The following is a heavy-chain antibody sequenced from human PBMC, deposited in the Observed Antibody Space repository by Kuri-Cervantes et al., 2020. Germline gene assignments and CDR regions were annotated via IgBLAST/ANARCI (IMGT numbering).Heavy chain of an antibody. CDR2: IRYDGSNK. CDR3: AGYYYDSSGYYYNVY. CDR1: GFTFSIYG. J-gene: IGHJ4*02. V-gene: IGHV3-30*02. Sequence: GGSLRLSCAASGFTFSIYGMHWVRQAPGKGLEWVGFIRYDGSNKFYADSVKGRLTISRDNSKNTLYLQMNSLRTEDTAVYYCAGYYYDSSGYYYNVYWGQGTLVTVSS. D-gene: IGHD3-22*01.